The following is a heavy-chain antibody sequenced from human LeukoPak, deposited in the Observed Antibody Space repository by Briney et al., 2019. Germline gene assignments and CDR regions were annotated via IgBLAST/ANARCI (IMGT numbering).Heavy chain of an antibody. CDR1: GYTFSSYD. Sequence: ASVKVSCKASGYTFSSYDMNWVRQATGQGLEWMGWMNPSSGNTGYAQKFQGRVTMTRNTSTSTAYMELSSLRSEDTAVYYCARGDRVQLWSDYWGQGTLVTVFS. CDR2: MNPSSGNT. V-gene: IGHV1-8*01. D-gene: IGHD5-18*01. J-gene: IGHJ4*02. CDR3: ARGDRVQLWSDY.